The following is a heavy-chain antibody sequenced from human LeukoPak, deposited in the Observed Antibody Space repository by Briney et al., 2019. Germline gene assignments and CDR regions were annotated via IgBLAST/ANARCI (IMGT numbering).Heavy chain of an antibody. J-gene: IGHJ5*02. Sequence: PGGSLRLSCAASGFTFSKYAFHWVRQAPGKGLEWVAIIAYDGSHKYYADSVKGRFSISRDNSNNTVLLQMNSLRPADTAVYYCARDQLYCSEGTCSAHNWFDPWGQGTLVTVSS. CDR1: GFTFSKYA. CDR2: IAYDGSHK. V-gene: IGHV3-30-3*01. D-gene: IGHD2-8*02. CDR3: ARDQLYCSEGTCSAHNWFDP.